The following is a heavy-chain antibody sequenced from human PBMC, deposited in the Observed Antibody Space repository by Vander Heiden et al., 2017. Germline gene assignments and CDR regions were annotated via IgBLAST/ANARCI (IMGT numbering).Heavy chain of an antibody. CDR2: INHSGST. CDR3: ARWGGSGGMDV. Sequence: QVQLQQWGAGLLKPSETLSLTCAVHGGSFSGNYCSWIRQPPGKGLEWLGEINHSGSTNKNPSLKSRVTISVDTSNNQFSLRLSSVTAADTAVYYCARWGGSGGMDVWGQGTTVTVSS. CDR1: GGSFSGNY. J-gene: IGHJ6*02. D-gene: IGHD3-10*01. V-gene: IGHV4-34*01.